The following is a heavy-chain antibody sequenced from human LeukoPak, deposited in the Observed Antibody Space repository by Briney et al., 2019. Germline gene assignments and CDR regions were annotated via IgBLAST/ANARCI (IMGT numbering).Heavy chain of an antibody. CDR3: ARDYDSSGYYYDLVY. Sequence: HPGGSLRLSCAASGFTFSSYGMHWVRQAPGKGLEWVAVISYDGSNKYYADSVKGRFTISRDNSKNTLYLQMNSLRAEDTAVYYCARDYDSSGYYYDLVYWGQGTLVTVSS. J-gene: IGHJ4*02. CDR1: GFTFSSYG. CDR2: ISYDGSNK. D-gene: IGHD3-22*01. V-gene: IGHV3-30*03.